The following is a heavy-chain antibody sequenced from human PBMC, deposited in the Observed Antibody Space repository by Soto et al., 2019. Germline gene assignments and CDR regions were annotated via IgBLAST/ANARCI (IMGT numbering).Heavy chain of an antibody. CDR1: GYTFTSCG. J-gene: IGHJ4*02. Sequence: GASVKVCCKDSGYTFTSCGISWVRQAPGRGLEWMGWISAYNGNTNYAQKLQGRVTMTTDTSTSTAYMELRSLRSDDTAVYYCARGNEIVGATAFDYWGQGTLVTVSS. CDR3: ARGNEIVGATAFDY. D-gene: IGHD1-26*01. V-gene: IGHV1-18*01. CDR2: ISAYNGNT.